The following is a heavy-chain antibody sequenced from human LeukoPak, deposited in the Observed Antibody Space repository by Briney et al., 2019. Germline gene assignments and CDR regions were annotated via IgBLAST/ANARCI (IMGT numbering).Heavy chain of an antibody. CDR1: GFTFSDSY. J-gene: IGHJ6*02. V-gene: IGHV3-11*03. D-gene: IGHD3-22*01. Sequence: GGSLRLSCAASGFTFSDSYMSWVPQAPGKGLEWVSFISSTGSYTNYADSVKGRFTISRDNAKNSVYLQMNSLGVNDTAVYYCAGRESSGSYPYWGQGTTVTVSS. CDR2: ISSTGSYT. CDR3: AGRESSGSYPY.